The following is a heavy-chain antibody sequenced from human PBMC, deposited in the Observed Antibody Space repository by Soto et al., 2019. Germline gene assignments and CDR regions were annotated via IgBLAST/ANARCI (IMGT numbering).Heavy chain of an antibody. D-gene: IGHD4-4*01. Sequence: QVQLVQSGAEVKKPGSSVKVSCKASGGTFSSYAISWVRQAPGQGLEWMGGIIPIFGTANYAQKFQGRVTITADESTSKAYMELSSLRSEDTAVYYCARDTNYNNSPNRHYGMDVWGQGTTVTVSS. CDR3: ARDTNYNNSPNRHYGMDV. V-gene: IGHV1-69*01. CDR2: IIPIFGTA. CDR1: GGTFSSYA. J-gene: IGHJ6*02.